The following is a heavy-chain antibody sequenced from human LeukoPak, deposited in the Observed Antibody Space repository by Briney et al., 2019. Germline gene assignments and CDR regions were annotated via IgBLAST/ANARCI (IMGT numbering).Heavy chain of an antibody. V-gene: IGHV3-30*18. D-gene: IGHD3-9*01. CDR3: AKDQDILTGYGYFDL. CDR2: ISYDGSNK. J-gene: IGHJ2*01. Sequence: GGSLRLSCAASGFTFSQYAMHWVRQAPGKGLEWVAVISYDGSNKYYADSVKGRFTISRDNSKNTLYLQMNSLRAEDTAVYYCAKDQDILTGYGYFDLWGRGTLVTVSS. CDR1: GFTFSQYA.